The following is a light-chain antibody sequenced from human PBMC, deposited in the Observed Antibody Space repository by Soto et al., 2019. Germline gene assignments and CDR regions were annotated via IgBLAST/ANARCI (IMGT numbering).Light chain of an antibody. CDR2: DAS. V-gene: IGKV3-11*01. CDR1: QSVSSY. Sequence: ELVLTQSPATLSLSPGERATLSCRASQSVSSYLAWYQQKPGQAPRLLIYDASNRATGIPARFSGGGSGTDFTLTISTLEPEDFAVYYCQQRSNWLITFGQGTRLEIK. J-gene: IGKJ5*01. CDR3: QQRSNWLIT.